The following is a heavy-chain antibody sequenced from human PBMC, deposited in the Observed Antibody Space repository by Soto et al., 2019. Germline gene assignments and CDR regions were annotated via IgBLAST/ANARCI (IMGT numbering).Heavy chain of an antibody. Sequence: SETLSLTCTVSGGSISSYFWSWIRQPPGKGLEWIGYIYYTGSTNYNPSLKSRVTISVDTSKNQFSLKLSSVTAADTAVYYCASSPTYHYDSSGYYSGWFDPWGQGTLVTVS. CDR2: IYYTGST. V-gene: IGHV4-59*01. CDR3: ASSPTYHYDSSGYYSGWFDP. J-gene: IGHJ5*02. D-gene: IGHD3-22*01. CDR1: GGSISSYF.